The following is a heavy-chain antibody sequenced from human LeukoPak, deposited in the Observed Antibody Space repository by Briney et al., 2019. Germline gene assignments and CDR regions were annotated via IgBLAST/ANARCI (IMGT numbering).Heavy chain of an antibody. V-gene: IGHV4-39*01. D-gene: IGHD3-10*01. CDR3: ARVRREYYYGSGEDV. J-gene: IGHJ6*04. Sequence: PSETLSLTCTVSGGSISSYYWSWIRQPPGKGLKWIGSIYYSGSTYYNPSLKGRVTISVDTSKNQFSLKLSSVTAADTAVYYCARVRREYYYGSGEDVWGKGTTVTISS. CDR1: GGSISSYY. CDR2: IYYSGST.